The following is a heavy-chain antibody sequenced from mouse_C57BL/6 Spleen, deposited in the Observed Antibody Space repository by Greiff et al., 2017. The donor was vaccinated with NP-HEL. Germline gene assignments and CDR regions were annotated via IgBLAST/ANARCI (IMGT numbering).Heavy chain of an antibody. Sequence: EVQLVESEGGLVQPGSSMKLSCTASGFTFSDYYMAWVRQVPEKGLEWVANINYDGSSTYYLDSLKSRFIISRDNAKNILYLQMSSLKSEDTATYYCARVGTVVAGYFDYWGQGTTLTVSS. CDR1: GFTFSDYY. D-gene: IGHD1-1*01. J-gene: IGHJ2*01. CDR2: INYDGSST. V-gene: IGHV5-16*01. CDR3: ARVGTVVAGYFDY.